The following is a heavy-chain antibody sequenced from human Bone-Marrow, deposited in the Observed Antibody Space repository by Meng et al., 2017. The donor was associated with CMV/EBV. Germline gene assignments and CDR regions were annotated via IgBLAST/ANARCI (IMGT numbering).Heavy chain of an antibody. CDR1: GFTFSSYS. Sequence: GGSLRLSCAASGFTFSSYSMNWVRQAPGKGLEWVSSISSSSSYIYYADSVKGRFTISRDNAKNSLYLQMNSLRAEDTAVYYCARGTPKYCSSTSCYEGYWGQGTRVTVYS. CDR3: ARGTPKYCSSTSCYEGY. V-gene: IGHV3-21*01. CDR2: ISSSSSYI. D-gene: IGHD2-2*01. J-gene: IGHJ4*02.